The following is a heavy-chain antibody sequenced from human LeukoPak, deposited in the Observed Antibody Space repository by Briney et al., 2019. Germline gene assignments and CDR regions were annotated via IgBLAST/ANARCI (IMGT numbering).Heavy chain of an antibody. Sequence: GGSLRLSCAASEFTFSSYWMHWVRQAPGKGLVWFSRIDSDGSDSIYADSLKGRFTISRDNAKNTLYLQMNSLRAEDTAIYYCAREGLAYGSGTDFDYWGQGTLVTVSS. CDR1: EFTFSSYW. V-gene: IGHV3-74*01. J-gene: IGHJ4*02. D-gene: IGHD3-10*01. CDR2: IDSDGSDS. CDR3: AREGLAYGSGTDFDY.